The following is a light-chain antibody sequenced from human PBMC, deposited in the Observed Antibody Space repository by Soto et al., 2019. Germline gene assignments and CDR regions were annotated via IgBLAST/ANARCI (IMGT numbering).Light chain of an antibody. CDR2: QMS. Sequence: DIQMTQFPSTLSASVGDRVTMSCRASQYINTALAWYQQQPGKAPKFLISQMSSLERGAPARFSVSGSGTEFTLTVNSLQPDDFGTYYCQQHKSYPRTFGQGTKVEIK. CDR1: QYINTA. CDR3: QQHKSYPRT. V-gene: IGKV1-5*03. J-gene: IGKJ1*01.